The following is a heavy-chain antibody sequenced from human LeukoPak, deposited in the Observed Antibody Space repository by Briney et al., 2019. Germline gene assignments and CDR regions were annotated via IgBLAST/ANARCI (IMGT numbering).Heavy chain of an antibody. CDR2: IYHSGST. Sequence: SGTLSLTCAVSGGSISSSHWWSWVRQPPGKGLEWIGEIYHSGSTNYSPSLKSRVTISIDTSKNQFSLMLSSVTAADTAVYYCAKVGDFGSGTSFDYWGQGTLVTVSS. CDR3: AKVGDFGSGTSFDY. CDR1: GGSISSSHW. V-gene: IGHV4-4*02. D-gene: IGHD3-10*01. J-gene: IGHJ4*02.